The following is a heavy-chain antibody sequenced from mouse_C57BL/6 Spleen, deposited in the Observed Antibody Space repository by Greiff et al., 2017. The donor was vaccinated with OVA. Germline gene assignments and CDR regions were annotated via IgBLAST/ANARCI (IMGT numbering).Heavy chain of an antibody. CDR2: ILPGSGST. V-gene: IGHV1-9*01. J-gene: IGHJ2*01. Sequence: QVQLQQSGAELMKPGASVKLSCKATGYTFTGYWIGWVKQRPGHGLEWIGEILPGSGSTNYNEKFKGKATFTADTSSNTADMQLSSLTTEDSAIYYCASPITTVVATEYFDDWGQGTTLTVSS. CDR1: GYTFTGYW. CDR3: ASPITTVVATEYFDD. D-gene: IGHD1-1*01.